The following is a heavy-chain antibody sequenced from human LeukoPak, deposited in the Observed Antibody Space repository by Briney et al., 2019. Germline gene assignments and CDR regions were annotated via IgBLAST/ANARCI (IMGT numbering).Heavy chain of an antibody. Sequence: SETLSLTCTVSGGSISSSSYYWGWIRQPPGKGLEWIGSIYYSGSTYYNPSLKSRVTISVDTSKNQFSLKLSSVTAADTAVYYCATSSVRGNIVVVVAATPQDDAFDIWGQGTMVTVSS. D-gene: IGHD2-15*01. CDR1: GGSISSSSYY. J-gene: IGHJ3*02. CDR3: ATSSVRGNIVVVVAATPQDDAFDI. V-gene: IGHV4-39*07. CDR2: IYYSGST.